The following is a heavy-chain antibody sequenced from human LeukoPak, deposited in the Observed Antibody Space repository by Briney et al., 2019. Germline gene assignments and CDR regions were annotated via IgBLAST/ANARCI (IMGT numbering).Heavy chain of an antibody. CDR1: GFPFSSYA. V-gene: IGHV3-30*14. J-gene: IGHJ4*02. CDR3: ARDRGVATMDY. Sequence: PGGSLRLSCAASGFPFSSYAIHWVRQAPGKGPEWVAVISYDGRDSHHADSVKGRFTISRDNSKNTLSLQMNSLRPEDTAVYYCARDRGVATMDYWGQGTLVTVSS. CDR2: ISYDGRDS. D-gene: IGHD5-12*01.